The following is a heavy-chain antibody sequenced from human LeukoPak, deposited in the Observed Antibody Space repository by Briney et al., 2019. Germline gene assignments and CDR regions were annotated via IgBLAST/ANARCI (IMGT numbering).Heavy chain of an antibody. J-gene: IGHJ4*02. V-gene: IGHV3-23*01. Sequence: GSLRLSCAASGFTFSNYAMSWVRQAPGKGLEWVSTISGSGGSTYYADSVKGRFTISRDTSKNTLYLQMNSLRAEDTAVYYCAKDGLWFGDLTYFDYWGQGVLVTVSS. CDR1: GFTFSNYA. D-gene: IGHD3-10*01. CDR3: AKDGLWFGDLTYFDY. CDR2: ISGSGGST.